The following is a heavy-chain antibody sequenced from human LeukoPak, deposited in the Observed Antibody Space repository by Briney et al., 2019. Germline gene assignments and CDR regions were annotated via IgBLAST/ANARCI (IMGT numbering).Heavy chain of an antibody. CDR1: GGSISTYY. D-gene: IGHD6-6*01. CDR3: ARWSGSVTARNYYYYMDV. J-gene: IGHJ6*03. CDR2: IYFTGTT. Sequence: PSETLSLTCAVSGGSISTYYWSWIRQPPGKGLEWIGYIYFTGTTNYNPSLKSRVAMSVDTSKNQFSLKLTSVTAADTAVYYCARWSGSVTARNYYYYMDVWGEGTTVTVSS. V-gene: IGHV4-59*08.